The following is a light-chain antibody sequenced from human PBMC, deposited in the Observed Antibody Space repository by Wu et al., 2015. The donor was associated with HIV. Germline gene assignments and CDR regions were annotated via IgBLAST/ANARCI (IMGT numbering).Light chain of an antibody. CDR2: SAS. CDR1: QSVSSSY. Sequence: EIVMTQSPATLSVSPGERATLSCRASQSVSSSYLAWYQQKPGQAPRLVIHSASTRAAQIPARFSDSRSGTEFTLTISSIQSEDFAVYYCQQYNSWPLTFGGGTKVEIK. J-gene: IGKJ4*01. V-gene: IGKV3-15*01. CDR3: QQYNSWPLT.